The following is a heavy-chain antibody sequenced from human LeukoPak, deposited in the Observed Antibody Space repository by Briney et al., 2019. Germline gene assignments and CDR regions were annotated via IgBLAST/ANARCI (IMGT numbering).Heavy chain of an antibody. CDR2: INHSGST. V-gene: IGHV4-34*01. CDR3: ARGSPHSRY. CDR1: GGSFSGYY. J-gene: IGHJ4*02. Sequence: SETLSLTCAVYGGSFSGYYWSWIRQPPGKGLEWIGEINHSGSTNYNPSLESRVTISVDTSKNQFPLKLSSVTAADTAVYYCARGSPHSRYWGQGTLVTVSS.